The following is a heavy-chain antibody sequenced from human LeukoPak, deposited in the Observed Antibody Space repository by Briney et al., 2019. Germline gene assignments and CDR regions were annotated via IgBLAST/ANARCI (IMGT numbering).Heavy chain of an antibody. Sequence: SETLSLTCAVYGGSFSGYHWTWIRQSPGKGLEWIGDINPSGSTYYNPSLKSRLTISVDTSTNQFSLQLMSVTAADTAVYYCARGRHDITMIVVVMTSVSYYLDVWGKGTTVTVS. J-gene: IGHJ6*03. V-gene: IGHV4-34*01. D-gene: IGHD3-22*01. CDR3: ARGRHDITMIVVVMTSVSYYLDV. CDR2: INPSGST. CDR1: GGSFSGYH.